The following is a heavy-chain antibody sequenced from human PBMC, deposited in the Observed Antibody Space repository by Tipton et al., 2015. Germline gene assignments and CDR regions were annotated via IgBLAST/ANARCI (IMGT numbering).Heavy chain of an antibody. D-gene: IGHD3-9*01. Sequence: TLSLTCTVSGDSVSSGSYYWSWIRQPPGKGLEWIGSIFHRGDTNYNPSLKSRVTISLDTSKNQFSLKLTSVTAADTAVYYCACQDYDSLTRDYQTVDYWGQGTLVTVSS. CDR3: ACQDYDSLTRDYQTVDY. CDR2: IFHRGDT. V-gene: IGHV4-39*07. CDR1: GDSVSSGSYY. J-gene: IGHJ4*02.